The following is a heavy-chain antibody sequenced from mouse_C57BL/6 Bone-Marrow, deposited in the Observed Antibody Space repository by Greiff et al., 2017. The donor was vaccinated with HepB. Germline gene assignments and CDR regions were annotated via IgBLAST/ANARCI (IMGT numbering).Heavy chain of an antibody. CDR1: GYTFTSYW. J-gene: IGHJ2*01. CDR3: ARYGYDPYFDY. CDR2: IDPSDSET. D-gene: IGHD2-2*01. V-gene: IGHV1-52*01. Sequence: QVQLQQPGAELVRPGSSVKLSCKASGYTFTSYWMHWVKQRPIQGLEWIGNIDPSDSETHYNQKFKDKATLTVDKSSSTAYMQLSSLTSEDSAVYYCARYGYDPYFDYWGQGTTLTVSS.